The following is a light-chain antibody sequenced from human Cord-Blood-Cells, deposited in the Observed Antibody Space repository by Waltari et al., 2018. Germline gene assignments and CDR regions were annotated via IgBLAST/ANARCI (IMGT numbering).Light chain of an antibody. J-gene: IGKJ3*01. V-gene: IGKV4-1*01. Sequence: IVMTQSLDPLAVSLGERATLNCKSSQSVLYSSNNKSYLAWYQQKPGQPPKLLIYWASTLETGVPDRFSGSGSGTDFTLTISSLQAEDVAVYYCQQYYSTPFTFGPGTKVDIK. CDR1: QSVLYSSNNKSY. CDR3: QQYYSTPFT. CDR2: WAS.